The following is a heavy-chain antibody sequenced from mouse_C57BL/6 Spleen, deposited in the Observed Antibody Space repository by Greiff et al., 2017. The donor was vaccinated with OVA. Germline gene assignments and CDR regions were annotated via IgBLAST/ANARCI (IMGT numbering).Heavy chain of an antibody. CDR2: INYDGSST. V-gene: IGHV5-16*01. Sequence: EVKLMESEGGLVQPGSSMKLSCTASGFTFSDYYMAWVRQVPEKGLEWVANINYDGSSTYYLDSLKSRFIISRDNAKNILYLQMSSLKSEDTATYYCAREDDGYFDYWGQGTTLTVSS. D-gene: IGHD2-3*01. CDR1: GFTFSDYY. J-gene: IGHJ2*01. CDR3: AREDDGYFDY.